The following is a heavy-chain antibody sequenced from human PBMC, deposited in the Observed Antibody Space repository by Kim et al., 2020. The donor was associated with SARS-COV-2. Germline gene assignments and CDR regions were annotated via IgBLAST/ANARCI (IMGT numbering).Heavy chain of an antibody. CDR3: AKEGIAVAGPPGAVDY. CDR2: ISGSGGST. V-gene: IGHV3-23*01. CDR1: GFTFSSYV. J-gene: IGHJ4*02. D-gene: IGHD6-13*01. Sequence: GGSLRLSCAASGFTFSSYVMNWVRQAPGKGLEWVSTISGSGGSTYYADSVKGRFTISRDNSKNTLYLQMNSLRAEDTAVYYCAKEGIAVAGPPGAVDYWGQGTLVTVSS.